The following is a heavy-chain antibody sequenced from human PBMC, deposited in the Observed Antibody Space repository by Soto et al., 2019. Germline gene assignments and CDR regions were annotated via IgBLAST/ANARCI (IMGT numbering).Heavy chain of an antibody. Sequence: QVQLQESGPVLVKPSGTLSLTCAVSGDSVSSPYYWCWVRQPPGKGLEWIGEVFHTGTTSYNPSLRSRVTISMDKSINQFSLDPSSVTAADTAVYYCARSAGWYAVHSWGPGTLVIVSS. CDR2: VFHTGTT. V-gene: IGHV4-4*02. D-gene: IGHD6-19*01. J-gene: IGHJ4*02. CDR3: ARSAGWYAVHS. CDR1: GDSVSSPYY.